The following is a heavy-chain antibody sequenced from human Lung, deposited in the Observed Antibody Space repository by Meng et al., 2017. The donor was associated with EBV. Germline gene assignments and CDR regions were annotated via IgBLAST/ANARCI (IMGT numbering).Heavy chain of an antibody. Sequence: LRDSGSGLVTPSRTLSLTCAVSGGSISSGGYSWSWIRQPPGKGLEWIGYIYHSGSTYYNPSLKSRVIISVDRSNNQFSLELNSVSAADTAVYYCARAKWGHSYGSEALYFDHWGPGTLVTVSS. V-gene: IGHV4-30-2*01. CDR2: IYHSGST. J-gene: IGHJ4*02. D-gene: IGHD5-18*01. CDR1: GGSISSGGYS. CDR3: ARAKWGHSYGSEALYFDH.